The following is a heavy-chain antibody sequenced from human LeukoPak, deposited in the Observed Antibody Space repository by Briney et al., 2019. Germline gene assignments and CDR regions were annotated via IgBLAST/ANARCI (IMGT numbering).Heavy chain of an antibody. CDR1: GGSISSYY. J-gene: IGHJ5*02. CDR3: ARSGEQQLPRGWFDP. V-gene: IGHV4-59*01. CDR2: IYYSGST. D-gene: IGHD6-13*01. Sequence: SETLSLTCTVSGGSISSYYWSWIRQPPGKGLEWIGYIYYSGSTNYNPSLKSRVTISVDTSKNQFSLKLSSVTAADTAVYYCARSGEQQLPRGWFDPWGQGTLVTVSS.